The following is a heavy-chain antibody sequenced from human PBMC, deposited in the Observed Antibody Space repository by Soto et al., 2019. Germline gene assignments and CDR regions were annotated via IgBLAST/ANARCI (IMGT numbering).Heavy chain of an antibody. Sequence: GGSLRLSCATSGFSFNDYAMYWVRQAPGQGLEWVAIISSDGHHQFYLDNLRGRFTVSRDNSKNTLYLQLNTLRADDTAVYYCAKDKPGTTSFDYWGQGTLVTVSS. J-gene: IGHJ4*02. V-gene: IGHV3-30*04. CDR3: AKDKPGTTSFDY. D-gene: IGHD1-1*01. CDR1: GFSFNDYA. CDR2: ISSDGHHQ.